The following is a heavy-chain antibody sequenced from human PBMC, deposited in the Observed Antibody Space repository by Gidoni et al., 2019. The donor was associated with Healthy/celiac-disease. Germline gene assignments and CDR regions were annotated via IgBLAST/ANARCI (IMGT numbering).Heavy chain of an antibody. D-gene: IGHD2-8*01. Sequence: QLQLQESGPGLVKPSETLSPTCTVSGGSISSRSYSGGWIRQPPGKGLGWIGSIYYSGSTYYNPSLKSRVTISVDTSKNQFSLKLSSVTAADTAVYYCASLYCTNGVCYSRGYYYYGMDVWGQGTTVTVSS. CDR3: ASLYCTNGVCYSRGYYYYGMDV. CDR2: IYYSGST. V-gene: IGHV4-39*01. CDR1: GGSISSRSYS. J-gene: IGHJ6*02.